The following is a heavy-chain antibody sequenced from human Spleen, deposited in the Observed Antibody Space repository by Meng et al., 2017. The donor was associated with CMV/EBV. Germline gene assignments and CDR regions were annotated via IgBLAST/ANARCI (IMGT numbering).Heavy chain of an antibody. D-gene: IGHD7-27*01. CDR2: ISPSIGST. Sequence: VSCKASRYTFTSHGITWVRQAPGQGLEWMGWISPSIGSTNSAQKLEGRVTMTTDRSTTTAYLELRSLRYDDTAVYFCARGTGIFDYWGQGALVTVSS. CDR1: RYTFTSHG. J-gene: IGHJ4*02. V-gene: IGHV1-18*04. CDR3: ARGTGIFDY.